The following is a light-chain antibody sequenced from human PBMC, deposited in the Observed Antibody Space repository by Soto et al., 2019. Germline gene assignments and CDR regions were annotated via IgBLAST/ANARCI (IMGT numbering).Light chain of an antibody. CDR3: QQSSEATWT. J-gene: IGKJ1*01. CDR2: AAS. CDR1: QSISSY. V-gene: IGKV1-39*01. Sequence: IQLTQSPYSLSASVGDRVTITCRASQSISSYLNWYQQKPGKAPKLLIYAASSLQSGVPSRFSGSGSGTDFTLTISSLQPEDFATYYCQQSSEATWTFGQGTKVDSK.